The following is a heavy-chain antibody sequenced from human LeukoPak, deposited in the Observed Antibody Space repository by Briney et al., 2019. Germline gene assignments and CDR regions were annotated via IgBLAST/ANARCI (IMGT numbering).Heavy chain of an antibody. CDR2: IRYDGSNK. V-gene: IGHV3-30*02. CDR1: GCTFSSYG. Sequence: GGSLRLSCAASGCTFSSYGMHWVRQAPGKGLEWVAFIRYDGSNKYYADSVKGRFTISRDNSKNTLYLQMNSLRAEDTAVYYCARDPHSGYAPGGYWGQGTLVTVSS. D-gene: IGHD5-12*01. J-gene: IGHJ4*02. CDR3: ARDPHSGYAPGGY.